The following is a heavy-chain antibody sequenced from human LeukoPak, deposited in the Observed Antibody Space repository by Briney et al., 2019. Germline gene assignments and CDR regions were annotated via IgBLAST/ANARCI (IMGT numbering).Heavy chain of an antibody. V-gene: IGHV4-38-2*02. CDR3: ARCPYDFWSGYYPYFDY. CDR1: GYSISSGYY. Sequence: SETLSLTCTVSGYSISSGYYWGWIRQPPGKGLEWIGSIYHSGSTYYNPSLKSRVIISVDTSKNQFSLKLSSVTAADTAVYYCARCPYDFWSGYYPYFDYWGQGTLVTVSS. J-gene: IGHJ4*02. D-gene: IGHD3-3*01. CDR2: IYHSGST.